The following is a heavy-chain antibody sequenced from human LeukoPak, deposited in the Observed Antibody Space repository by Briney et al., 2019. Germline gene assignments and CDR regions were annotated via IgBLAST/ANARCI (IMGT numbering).Heavy chain of an antibody. V-gene: IGHV3-7*01. J-gene: IGHJ4*02. Sequence: GGSLRLSCAASGFTFSNYWMNWVRQAPGKGLERVANIKADGSEMHYVDSVKGRFTISRDNAKNSLFLQMNSLTAEDTAVYYCGRTGDLSDYWGQGTLVTVSS. CDR3: GRTGDLSDY. CDR2: IKADGSEM. D-gene: IGHD7-27*01. CDR1: GFTFSNYW.